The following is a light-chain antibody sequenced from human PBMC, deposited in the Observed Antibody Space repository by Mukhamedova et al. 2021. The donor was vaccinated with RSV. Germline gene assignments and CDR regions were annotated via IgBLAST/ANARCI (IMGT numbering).Light chain of an antibody. V-gene: IGLV2-8*01. CDR3: SSYAGRKNFYV. Sequence: GVPDRFSGSKSGNTASLTVSGLQAEDEADYYCSSYAGRKNFYVFGTGTKVTVL. J-gene: IGLJ1*01.